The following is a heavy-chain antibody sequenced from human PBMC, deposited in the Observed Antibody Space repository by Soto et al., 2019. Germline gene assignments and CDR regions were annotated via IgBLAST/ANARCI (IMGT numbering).Heavy chain of an antibody. V-gene: IGHV3-23*01. CDR3: AKVPFDYRKSSSGWYFHS. CDR1: GFTFSSYA. Sequence: GGSLRLSCAASGFTFSSYAMSWVRQAPGKGLEWVSTFSASVPGTYYADSVKGRFTISRDNSKNTLYLQMNSLRAEDTAVYFCAKVPFDYRKSSSGWYFHSWGQGTLVTVSS. CDR2: FSASVPGT. J-gene: IGHJ4*02. D-gene: IGHD6-6*01.